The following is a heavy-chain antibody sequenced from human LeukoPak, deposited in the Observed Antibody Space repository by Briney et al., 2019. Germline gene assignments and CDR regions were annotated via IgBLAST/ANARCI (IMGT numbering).Heavy chain of an antibody. J-gene: IGHJ5*02. Sequence: PGGSLRLSCAASGFTFSSYGMHWVRQAPGKGLEWVAFIRYDGSNKYYTDSVKGRFTISSDNSQNTMSLQMNSLRAEDTAVYYCAKDRSRDLVVGYNWFDPWGQGTLVIVSS. CDR1: GFTFSSYG. D-gene: IGHD2-15*01. CDR3: AKDRSRDLVVGYNWFDP. CDR2: IRYDGSNK. V-gene: IGHV3-30*02.